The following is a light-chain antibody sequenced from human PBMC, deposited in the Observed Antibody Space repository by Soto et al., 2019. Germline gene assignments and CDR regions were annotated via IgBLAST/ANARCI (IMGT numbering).Light chain of an antibody. Sequence: EIVLTQSPGTLSLSPGERATLSCRASQSVPSNFLAWYQQNPGQAPILVIYGVSRRATGIPDRFSGSGSGTDFTLTISRLEPEDFAVYYCQQYDSSWTFGQGTKVEIK. CDR2: GVS. CDR3: QQYDSSWT. CDR1: QSVPSNF. J-gene: IGKJ1*01. V-gene: IGKV3-20*01.